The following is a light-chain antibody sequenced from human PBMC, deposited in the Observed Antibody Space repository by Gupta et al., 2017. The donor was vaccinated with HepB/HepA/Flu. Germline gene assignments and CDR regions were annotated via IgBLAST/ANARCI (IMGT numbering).Light chain of an antibody. CDR2: AAS. CDR1: QGISRY. CDR3: QQLKSYPLT. Sequence: IQLTQSPSFLSSSVGDRVTITCRASQGISRYLAWYRQLPGKAPELLIYAASTLQSGVSSRFSGSGSGTEFTLTISSLQTEDFATYYFQQLKSYPLTFGGGTKVEIK. J-gene: IGKJ4*01. V-gene: IGKV1-9*01.